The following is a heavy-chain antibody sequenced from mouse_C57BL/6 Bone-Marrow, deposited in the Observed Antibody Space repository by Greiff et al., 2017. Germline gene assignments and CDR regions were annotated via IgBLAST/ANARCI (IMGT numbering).Heavy chain of an antibody. V-gene: IGHV5-12*01. CDR1: GFTFSDYY. J-gene: IGHJ1*03. CDR2: ISNGGGST. Sequence: EVQVVESGGGLVQPGGSLKLSCAASGFTFSDYYMYWVRQTPEKRLEWVAYISNGGGSTYYPDTVKGRFTISRDNAKNTLYLQMSRLKSEDTAMYYCARHPPYYYGSSYWYFDVWGTGTTVTVSS. CDR3: ARHPPYYYGSSYWYFDV. D-gene: IGHD1-1*01.